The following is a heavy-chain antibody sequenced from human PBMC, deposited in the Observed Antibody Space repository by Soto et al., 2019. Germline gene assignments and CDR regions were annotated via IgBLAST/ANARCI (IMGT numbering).Heavy chain of an antibody. CDR1: GGSISNFY. J-gene: IGHJ4*02. D-gene: IGHD2-8*01. CDR2: ISYSGNT. V-gene: IGHV4-59*01. Sequence: SETLSLTCTVSGGSISNFYWSWIRQPPGKGLEWIGYISYSGNTNYNPSLKSRVSISVDTSKNQLSLNLTSVTAADTAVYYCARDTMVLSRSYLDSWGQGTPVTVSS. CDR3: ARDTMVLSRSYLDS.